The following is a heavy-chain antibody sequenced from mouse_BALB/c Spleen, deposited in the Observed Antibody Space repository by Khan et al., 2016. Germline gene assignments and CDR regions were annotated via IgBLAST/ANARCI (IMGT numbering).Heavy chain of an antibody. CDR3: ARSPYDYEGGFAY. V-gene: IGHV14-3*02. CDR1: GFNIKDTY. D-gene: IGHD2-4*01. CDR2: IDPANGNT. Sequence: VQLQQSGAELVKPGASVKLSCTASGFNIKDTYMHWVKQRPEQGLEWIGRIDPANGNTKYDPKFQGKATITADTSSNTAYLQLSSLTSEDTADFYCARSPYDYEGGFAYWGQGTLVTVSA. J-gene: IGHJ3*01.